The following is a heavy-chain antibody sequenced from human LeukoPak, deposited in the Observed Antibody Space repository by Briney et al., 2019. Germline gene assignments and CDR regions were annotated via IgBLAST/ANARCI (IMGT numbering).Heavy chain of an antibody. J-gene: IGHJ6*02. CDR2: ISGSGGST. D-gene: IGHD6-13*01. CDR3: AKKGAIVAAPARGPYYYYGMDV. CDR1: GFTFSSYA. Sequence: GGSLRLSCAASGFTFSSYAMSWVRQAPGKGLEWVSAISGSGGSTYYADSVRGRFTISRDNSKNTLYPQMNSLRAEDTAVYYCAKKGAIVAAPARGPYYYYGMDVWGQGTTVAVSS. V-gene: IGHV3-23*01.